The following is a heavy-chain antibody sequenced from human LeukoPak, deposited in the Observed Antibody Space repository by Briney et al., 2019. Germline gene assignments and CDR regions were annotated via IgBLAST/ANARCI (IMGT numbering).Heavy chain of an antibody. CDR3: ARGRAVIHGFDI. CDR2: MNPNSGNT. CDR1: GYTFTSYD. V-gene: IGHV1-8*01. Sequence: VASVKVSCKASGYTFTSYDINWVRQATGQGLEWMGWMNPNSGNTGYAQKFQGRVTMTRNTSISTAYMELSSLRSEDTAVYYCARGRAVIHGFDIWGQGTMVTVSS. D-gene: IGHD3-22*01. J-gene: IGHJ3*02.